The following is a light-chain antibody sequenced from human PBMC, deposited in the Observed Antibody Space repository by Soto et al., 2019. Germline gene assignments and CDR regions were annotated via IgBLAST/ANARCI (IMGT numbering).Light chain of an antibody. CDR2: DAS. CDR1: QSSSGW. CDR3: QEYSNYYT. V-gene: IGKV1-5*01. Sequence: DIQLTQSPSTLSASVGDRVTITCRASQSSSGWMAWYQQKPGNSPKLLIYDASSLESGVQSRFSGSGAATEFTLTISILQPDDFATYYCQEYSNYYTFGQGTKLEIK. J-gene: IGKJ2*01.